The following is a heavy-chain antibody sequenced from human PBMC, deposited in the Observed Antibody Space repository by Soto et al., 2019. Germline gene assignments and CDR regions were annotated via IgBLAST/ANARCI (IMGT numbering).Heavy chain of an antibody. CDR2: IKSKTDGGTT. CDR3: TTITVKELLLLLYYMDV. J-gene: IGHJ6*03. CDR1: GFTFSNAW. D-gene: IGHD2-15*01. Sequence: EVQLVESGGGLVKPGGSLRLSCAASGFTFSNAWMSWVRQAPGKGLEWVGRIKSKTDGGTTDYAAPVKGRFTISRDDSKNTLYLQMNSLKTEDTAVYYCTTITVKELLLLLYYMDVWGKGTTVTVSS. V-gene: IGHV3-15*01.